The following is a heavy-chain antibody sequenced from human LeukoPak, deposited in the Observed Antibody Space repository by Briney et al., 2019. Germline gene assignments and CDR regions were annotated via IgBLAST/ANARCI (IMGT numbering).Heavy chain of an antibody. J-gene: IGHJ3*02. V-gene: IGHV3-74*01. CDR1: GFTFSSYW. D-gene: IGHD2-15*01. Sequence: GGSLRLSCAASGFTFSSYWMHWVRQAPGKGLVWVSHINSDGISTGYVDSVKGRFIISRDNAKNTLYLQMNSLRAEDTAVYYCARGYCSGGSCYKLNACDIWGQGIMVTVSS. CDR3: ARGYCSGGSCYKLNACDI. CDR2: INSDGIST.